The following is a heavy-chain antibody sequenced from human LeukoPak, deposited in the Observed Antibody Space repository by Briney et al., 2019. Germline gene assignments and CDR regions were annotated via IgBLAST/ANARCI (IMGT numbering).Heavy chain of an antibody. CDR2: ISKDGSDK. J-gene: IGHJ4*02. CDR3: ARDYWWNYDY. V-gene: IGHV3-30-3*01. D-gene: IGHD1-7*01. Sequence: GGTLRLSCAASGFTFSDYAMHWVRQAPGKGLEWVAVISKDGSDKYYPGSVRGRFTISRDNSKNTIYLQMDSLRAEDTAIYYCARDYWWNYDYWGQGTLVTVSS. CDR1: GFTFSDYA.